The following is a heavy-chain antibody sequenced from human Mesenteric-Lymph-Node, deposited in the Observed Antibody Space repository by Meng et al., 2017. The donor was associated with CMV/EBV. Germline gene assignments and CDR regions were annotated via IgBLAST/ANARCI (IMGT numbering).Heavy chain of an antibody. CDR3: ARVSTRCLRLRGYYFDY. V-gene: IGHV4-34*01. CDR2: FNHSCST. Sequence: GSSFCCYWSCILQPPRTRLHWFVEFNHSCSTNSNPSLKRRVTISVATSTNPFSLKLSSVTAADTAVYYCARVSTRCLRLRGYYFDYWGQGTLVTVSS. CDR1: GSSFCCY. J-gene: IGHJ4*02. D-gene: IGHD5/OR15-5a*01.